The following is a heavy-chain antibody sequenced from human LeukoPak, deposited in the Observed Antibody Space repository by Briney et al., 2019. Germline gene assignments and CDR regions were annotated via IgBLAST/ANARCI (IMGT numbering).Heavy chain of an antibody. D-gene: IGHD1-14*01. Sequence: PSETLSLTCSVSGGSISSYYWSWIRQPPGKGLEWIGYIYYSGSTNYNPSLKSRVTISVDTSKNQFSLKPSSVTGADTAVYYCARERRRFEPPYYYMDVWGKGTTVTVSS. CDR3: ARERRRFEPPYYYMDV. J-gene: IGHJ6*03. CDR2: IYYSGST. CDR1: GGSISSYY. V-gene: IGHV4-59*01.